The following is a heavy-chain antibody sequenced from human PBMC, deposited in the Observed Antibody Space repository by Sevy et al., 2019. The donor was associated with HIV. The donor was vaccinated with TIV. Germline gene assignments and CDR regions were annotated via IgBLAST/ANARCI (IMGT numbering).Heavy chain of an antibody. J-gene: IGHJ5*02. CDR3: VRWDYSTSGNWFDP. V-gene: IGHV3-21*01. Sequence: GGSLRLSCGASGFTFSRYSMNWVRQAPGKGLEWVSYISSSGHYIQYADSVRGRFTISRDNARDPLDLQMNSLRAEDTAVYFCVRWDYSTSGNWFDPWGQGTLVTVSS. D-gene: IGHD6-13*01. CDR2: ISSSGHYI. CDR1: GFTFSRYS.